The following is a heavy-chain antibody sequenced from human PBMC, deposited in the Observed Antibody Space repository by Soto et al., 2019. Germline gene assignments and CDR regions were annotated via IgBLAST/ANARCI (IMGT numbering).Heavy chain of an antibody. V-gene: IGHV4-31*03. CDR1: GVSVSTCGYF. J-gene: IGHJ4*02. Sequence: SESMSITCTVSGVSVSTCGYFWTWIRQHPGKGLEWIGNIYYSGMTYYNPSLRGRVSISLDPSESQFSLKLNSVTAADTAVYYCARDSSGPGYSYGKFDYWGQGALVTVSS. D-gene: IGHD5-18*01. CDR2: IYYSGMT. CDR3: ARDSSGPGYSYGKFDY.